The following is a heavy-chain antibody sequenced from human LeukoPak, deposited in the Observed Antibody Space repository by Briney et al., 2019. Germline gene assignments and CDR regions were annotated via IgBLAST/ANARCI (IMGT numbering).Heavy chain of an antibody. J-gene: IGHJ4*02. CDR1: GFTFSDYA. CDR2: IKSKTGGGTT. Sequence: GGSLRLSCAASGFTFSDYAMNWVRQAPGKGLEWVGRIKSKTGGGTTDYAAPVKGRFTISRDDSKNTLYLQMNSLKTEDTAVYYCTAEYYDFWSGYPLDYWGQGTLVTVSS. D-gene: IGHD3-3*01. CDR3: TAEYYDFWSGYPLDY. V-gene: IGHV3-15*01.